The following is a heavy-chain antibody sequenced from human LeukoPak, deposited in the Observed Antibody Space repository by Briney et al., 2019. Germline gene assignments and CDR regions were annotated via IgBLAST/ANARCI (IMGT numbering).Heavy chain of an antibody. CDR3: ARRNAMDV. J-gene: IGHJ6*02. V-gene: IGHV3-7*03. Sequence: GGSLGLSCAASGFTFSSYWMTWVRQAPGKGLEWVANINRDGSERYYVDSVKGRFTISRDDAKSSLYLQMNSLRAEDTAVYYCARRNAMDVWGQGTTVIVFS. CDR1: GFTFSSYW. CDR2: INRDGSER.